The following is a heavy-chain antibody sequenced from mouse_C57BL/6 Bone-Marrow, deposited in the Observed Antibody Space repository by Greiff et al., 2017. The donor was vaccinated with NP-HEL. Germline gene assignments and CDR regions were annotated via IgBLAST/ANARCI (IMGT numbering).Heavy chain of an antibody. CDR3: ARNGYYYGSPLAY. CDR2: IDPSDSET. J-gene: IGHJ3*01. CDR1: GYTFTSYW. D-gene: IGHD1-1*01. V-gene: IGHV1-52*01. Sequence: QVQLKQPGAELVRPGSSVKLSCKASGYTFTSYWMHWVKQRPIQGLEWIGNIDPSDSETHYNQKFKDKATLTVDKSSSTAYMQLSSLTSEDSAVYYCARNGYYYGSPLAYWGQGTLVTVSA.